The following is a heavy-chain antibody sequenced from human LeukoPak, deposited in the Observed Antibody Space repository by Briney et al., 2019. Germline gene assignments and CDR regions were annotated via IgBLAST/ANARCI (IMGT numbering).Heavy chain of an antibody. J-gene: IGHJ4*02. CDR3: ARHVLYSYFDY. D-gene: IGHD2-8*01. CDR2: IYYSGST. Sequence: SETLSLTCTVSGGSISTYYWSWIRQPPGKGLEWIGYIYYSGSTNYNPSLKSRVTISVDTSNNQFSLRLTSVTAADTAVYYCARHVLYSYFDYWGQGSLVTVSA. V-gene: IGHV4-59*08. CDR1: GGSISTYY.